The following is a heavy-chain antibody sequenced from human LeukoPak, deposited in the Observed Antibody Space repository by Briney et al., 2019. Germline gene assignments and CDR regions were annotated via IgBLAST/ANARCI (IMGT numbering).Heavy chain of an antibody. CDR3: AIAVMATITYY. Sequence: PGGSLRLSCAASGFTFSGYAMHWVRQAPGKGLEWVSVISYDGSNKCCADSVKVRFTISRDNSKNTLYLQMCSLRAEDTAVYYCAIAVMATITYYWGEGNLFTASP. V-gene: IGHV3-30-3*01. D-gene: IGHD5-24*01. CDR1: GFTFSGYA. J-gene: IGHJ4*02. CDR2: ISYDGSNK.